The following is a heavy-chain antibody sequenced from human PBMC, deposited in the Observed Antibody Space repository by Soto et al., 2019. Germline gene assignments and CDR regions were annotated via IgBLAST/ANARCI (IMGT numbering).Heavy chain of an antibody. V-gene: IGHV3-48*01. Sequence: GGSLRLSCAASGFTFSSYSMNWVRQAPGKGLEWVSYISSSSSTIYYADSVKGRFTISRDNAKNSLYPQMNSLRAEDTAVYYCARDGYYYGSGSSYTYMDVWGKGTTVTVSS. J-gene: IGHJ6*03. CDR2: ISSSSSTI. CDR1: GFTFSSYS. D-gene: IGHD3-10*01. CDR3: ARDGYYYGSGSSYTYMDV.